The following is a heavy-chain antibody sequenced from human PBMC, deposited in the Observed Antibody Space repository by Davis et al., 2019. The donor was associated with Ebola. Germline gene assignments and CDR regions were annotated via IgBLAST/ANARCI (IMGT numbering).Heavy chain of an antibody. CDR1: GFTFSSYS. V-gene: IGHV3-48*01. CDR3: AKRGRIAAAGLDY. J-gene: IGHJ4*02. CDR2: ISSSSSTI. D-gene: IGHD6-13*01. Sequence: PGGSLRLSCAASGFTFSSYSMNWVRQAPGKGLEWVSYISSSSSTIYYADSVKGRFTISRDNAKNTLYLQMNSLRAEDTAVYYCAKRGRIAAAGLDYWGQGTLVTVSS.